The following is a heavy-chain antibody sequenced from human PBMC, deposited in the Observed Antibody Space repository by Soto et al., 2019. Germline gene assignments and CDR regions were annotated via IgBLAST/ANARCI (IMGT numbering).Heavy chain of an antibody. CDR2: MSNSGST. Sequence: QVQLQESGPGLVKPSETLSLTCSVSGGSISNYYWSWIRQPPRKGLEWIGYMSNSGSTNYNSSLKSRVTISVDTSKNQFSLKLRSVTAADTAVYYCARRSSNNWFDFWGHGILVIVST. CDR3: ARRSSNNWFDF. CDR1: GGSISNYY. D-gene: IGHD6-13*01. J-gene: IGHJ5*01. V-gene: IGHV4-59*01.